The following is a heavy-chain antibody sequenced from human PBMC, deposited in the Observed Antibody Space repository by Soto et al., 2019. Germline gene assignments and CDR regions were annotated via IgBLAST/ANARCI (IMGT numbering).Heavy chain of an antibody. CDR2: ISSSSSYI. CDR3: ARDNSGDSYYYYGMDV. V-gene: IGHV3-21*01. D-gene: IGHD7-27*01. CDR1: GFTFSSYS. J-gene: IGHJ6*02. Sequence: KPGGSLRLSCAASGFTFSSYSMNWVRQAPGKGLEWVSSISSSSSYIYYADSVKGRFTISRDNAKNSLYLQMNSLRAEDTAVYYCARDNSGDSYYYYGMDVWGQGTTVTVSS.